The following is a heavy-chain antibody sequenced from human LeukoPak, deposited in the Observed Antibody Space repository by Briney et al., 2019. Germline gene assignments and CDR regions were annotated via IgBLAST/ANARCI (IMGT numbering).Heavy chain of an antibody. Sequence: GGSLRLSCAASGFTFSSYAMSWVRQAPGKGLEWVSSISGSGGSTYYVDSVKGRFTISRDNSKNTLYLQMNSLRGKDTAVYYCAKDREGTIADYFDYWGQGTLVTVSS. CDR3: AKDREGTIADYFDY. CDR2: ISGSGGST. D-gene: IGHD1-7*01. V-gene: IGHV3-23*01. CDR1: GFTFSSYA. J-gene: IGHJ4*02.